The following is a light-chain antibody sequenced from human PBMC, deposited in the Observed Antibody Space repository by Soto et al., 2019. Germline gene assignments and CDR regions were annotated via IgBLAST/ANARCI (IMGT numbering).Light chain of an antibody. Sequence: DIWLTQSPSTQSASIGDRVTITCRASQSIDKKLAWYQQKPGQAPKLLMFDVSTLESGVPPRFSGSGSGTDFSLSINSLQPDDVATYFCQQYDLYWTFGQGTKVDIK. J-gene: IGKJ1*01. CDR3: QQYDLYWT. V-gene: IGKV1-5*01. CDR2: DVS. CDR1: QSIDKK.